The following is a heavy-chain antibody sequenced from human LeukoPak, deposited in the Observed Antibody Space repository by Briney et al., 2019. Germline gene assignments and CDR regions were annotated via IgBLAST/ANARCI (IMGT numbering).Heavy chain of an antibody. J-gene: IGHJ4*02. Sequence: SETLSLTCTVSGGSISSYYWSWIRQPPGKGLEWIGYIHYSGTTNYYPSLKSRVTIALDTSKNQFSLKLNSVTAADTAVYYCARFGTSSSRFFDQWGQGTLVTVSS. CDR2: IHYSGTT. CDR3: ARFGTSSSRFFDQ. D-gene: IGHD6-6*01. V-gene: IGHV4-59*01. CDR1: GGSISSYY.